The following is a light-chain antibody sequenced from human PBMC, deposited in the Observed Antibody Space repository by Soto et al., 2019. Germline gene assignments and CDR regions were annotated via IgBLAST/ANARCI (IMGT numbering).Light chain of an antibody. V-gene: IGKV3-20*01. J-gene: IGKJ1*01. CDR1: QSVSSSF. CDR2: GTS. Sequence: EIVLTQSPGTLSLSPGDRATLSCRASQSVSSSFLAWYQQKPGQAPRLLIYGTSSRATGLPDRFSGSGSGTDFTLTISRLEPEDFAVYYCQQYGDSWTFGQGTKVEIK. CDR3: QQYGDSWT.